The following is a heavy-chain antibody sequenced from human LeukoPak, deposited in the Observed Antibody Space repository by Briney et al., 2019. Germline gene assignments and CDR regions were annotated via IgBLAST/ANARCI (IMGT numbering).Heavy chain of an antibody. D-gene: IGHD6-19*01. CDR3: ARLRQWLALKLYYYMDV. CDR1: GGSFSSYY. J-gene: IGHJ6*03. Sequence: SETLSLSCAVYGGSFSSYYWSWIRQPPGKGLEWIGEINHSGSTNYNPSLKSRVTISVDTSKNQFSLKLSSVTAADTAVYYCARLRQWLALKLYYYMDVWGKGTTVTVSS. CDR2: INHSGST. V-gene: IGHV4-34*01.